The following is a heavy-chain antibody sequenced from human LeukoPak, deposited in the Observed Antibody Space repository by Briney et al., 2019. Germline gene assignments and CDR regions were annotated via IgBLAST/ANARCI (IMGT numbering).Heavy chain of an antibody. CDR1: GFTFSSSS. CDR3: AKEIFSGLLYIDY. D-gene: IGHD5-12*01. V-gene: IGHV3-23*01. J-gene: IGHJ4*02. CDR2: ITDAVGST. Sequence: GGSLRLSCAASGFTFSSSSMSWVRQAPGKGLEWVSAITDAVGSTHYADSVKGRFTISSDNSKNTVYLQMNSLRPEDMAVYYCAKEIFSGLLYIDYWGQGTLVTVSS.